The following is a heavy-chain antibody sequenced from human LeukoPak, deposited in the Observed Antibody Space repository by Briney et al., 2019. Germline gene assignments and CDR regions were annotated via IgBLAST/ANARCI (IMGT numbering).Heavy chain of an antibody. D-gene: IGHD3-10*01. CDR1: GYTFTGYY. V-gene: IGHV1-2*02. Sequence: ASVKVSCKASGYTFTGYYMHWVRQAPGQGLEWMGWINPNSGGTNYAQKFQGRVTMTRDTSISTAYMELSRLRSDDTAVYYCARVGYYYGSGSTANVNWFDPWGQGTLVTASS. J-gene: IGHJ5*02. CDR2: INPNSGGT. CDR3: ARVGYYYGSGSTANVNWFDP.